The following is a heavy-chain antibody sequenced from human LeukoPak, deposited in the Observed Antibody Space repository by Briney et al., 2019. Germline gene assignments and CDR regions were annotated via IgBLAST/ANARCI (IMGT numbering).Heavy chain of an antibody. D-gene: IGHD3-10*01. V-gene: IGHV4-39*07. CDR3: ARLYRKRGPIPRGYYYYMDV. J-gene: IGHJ6*03. CDR2: IYSSGTT. CDR1: RGSISSPNYY. Sequence: SETLSLTCSVSRGSISSPNYYWGWIRQPPGKGLEWIGNIYSSGTTYYNPSLPSLKSRVTISVDTSKNQFSLKLSSVTAADTAVYYCARLYRKRGPIPRGYYYYMDVWGKGTTVTISS.